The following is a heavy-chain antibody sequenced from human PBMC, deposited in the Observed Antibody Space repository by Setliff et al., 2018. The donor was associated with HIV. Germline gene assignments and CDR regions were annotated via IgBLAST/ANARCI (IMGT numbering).Heavy chain of an antibody. J-gene: IGHJ4*02. V-gene: IGHV4-4*02. CDR2: IYHGGST. CDR1: GGSISSSNW. CDR3: ASQQDIPPATQPFDY. D-gene: IGHD2-2*01. Sequence: KPSETLSLTCAVSGGSISSSNWWSWVRQPPGKGLEWIGEIYHGGSTNYNPSLKSRVTISVDTSKNQFSLKLSSVTAADTAVYYCASQQDIPPATQPFDYWGQGTLVTVSS.